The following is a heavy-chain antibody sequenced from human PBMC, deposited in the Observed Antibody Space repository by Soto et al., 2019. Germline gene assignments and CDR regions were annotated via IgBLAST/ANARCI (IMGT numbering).Heavy chain of an antibody. Sequence: SETLSLTCTVSGGSVSSGSYYWSWIRQPPGKGLEWIGYIYYSGSTNYNPSLKSRVTISVDTSKNQFSLKLSSVTAADTAVYYCASPNKQWPIVADAFDILGQGTMVTVSS. D-gene: IGHD6-19*01. J-gene: IGHJ3*02. V-gene: IGHV4-61*01. CDR3: ASPNKQWPIVADAFDI. CDR2: IYYSGST. CDR1: GGSVSSGSYY.